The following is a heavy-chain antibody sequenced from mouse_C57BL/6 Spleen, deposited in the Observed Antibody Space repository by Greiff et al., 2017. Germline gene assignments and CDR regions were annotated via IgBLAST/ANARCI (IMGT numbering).Heavy chain of an antibody. CDR3: ASEREYGHYFDD. J-gene: IGHJ2*01. CDR1: GYTFTSYW. Sequence: QVQLKQPGAELVKPGASVKLSCKASGYTFTSYWMHWVKQRPGRGLEWIGRIDPNSGGTKYNEKFKSKATLTVDKPSSTAYMQLSSLTSEDSAVYYCASEREYGHYFDDWGQGTTLTVSS. V-gene: IGHV1-72*01. D-gene: IGHD1-1*01. CDR2: IDPNSGGT.